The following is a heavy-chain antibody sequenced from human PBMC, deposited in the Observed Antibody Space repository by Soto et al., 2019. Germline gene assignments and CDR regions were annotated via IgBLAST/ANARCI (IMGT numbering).Heavy chain of an antibody. Sequence: SETLSLTCTVSGGSISSGDYYWSWIRQPPGKGLEWIGYIYYSGSTYYNPSLKSRVTISVDTSKNQFSLKLSSVTAADTAVYYCERGYSYDSFNFDYWGXGTLVTV. V-gene: IGHV4-30-4*01. CDR1: GGSISSGDYY. CDR2: IYYSGST. D-gene: IGHD3-22*01. J-gene: IGHJ4*01. CDR3: ERGYSYDSFNFDY.